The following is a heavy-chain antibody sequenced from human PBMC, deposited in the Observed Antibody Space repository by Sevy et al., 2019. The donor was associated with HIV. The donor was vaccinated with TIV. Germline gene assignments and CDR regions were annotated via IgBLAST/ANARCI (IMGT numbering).Heavy chain of an antibody. CDR2: IYYSGST. Sequence: SETLSLTCTVSSGSISSSSYYWGWIRQPPGKGLEWIGTIYYSGSTYYNPSLKSRVTISVDTSKNQFSLKLSSVTAADTAVYYCARLGETGDYWGQGTLVTVSS. CDR1: SGSISSSSYY. V-gene: IGHV4-39*01. D-gene: IGHD2-21*01. J-gene: IGHJ4*02. CDR3: ARLGETGDY.